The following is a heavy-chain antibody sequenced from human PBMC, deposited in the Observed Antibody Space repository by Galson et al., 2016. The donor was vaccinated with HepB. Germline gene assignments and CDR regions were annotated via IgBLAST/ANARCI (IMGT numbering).Heavy chain of an antibody. Sequence: SLRLSCAASGFTFSSYGMHRVRQAPGKGLEWVAVISYDGSNKYYADSVKGRFAISRDNSKNTLYLQMTSLRAEDTAVYFCAKDRHIVLVTSRAWYFDLWGRGTLVTVSS. V-gene: IGHV3-30*18. D-gene: IGHD2-21*02. CDR1: GFTFSSYG. J-gene: IGHJ2*01. CDR2: ISYDGSNK. CDR3: AKDRHIVLVTSRAWYFDL.